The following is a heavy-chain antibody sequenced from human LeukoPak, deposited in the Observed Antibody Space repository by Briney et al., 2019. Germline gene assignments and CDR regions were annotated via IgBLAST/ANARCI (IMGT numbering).Heavy chain of an antibody. Sequence: GRSLRLSCAASGFTFSSYGMHWVRQAPGKGLEGVAIISYDGSNKYYADSVKGRFTISRDNSKNTLYLQMNSLRAEDTAVYYCAKGGVRAAAFDYWGQGTLVTVSS. D-gene: IGHD6-13*01. CDR3: AKGGVRAAAFDY. J-gene: IGHJ4*02. V-gene: IGHV3-30*18. CDR2: ISYDGSNK. CDR1: GFTFSSYG.